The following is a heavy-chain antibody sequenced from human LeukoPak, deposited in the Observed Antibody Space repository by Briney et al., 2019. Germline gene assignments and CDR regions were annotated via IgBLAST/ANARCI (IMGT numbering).Heavy chain of an antibody. CDR3: AKGTLFGY. CDR1: GFTFDDYA. CDR2: ISWNSGSI. Sequence: QTGGSLRLPCAASGFTFDDYAMHWVRQAPGKGLEWVSGISWNSGSIGYADSVKGRFTISRDNAKNSLYLQMNSLRAEDTALYYCAKGTLFGYWGQGTLVTVSS. J-gene: IGHJ4*02. V-gene: IGHV3-9*01.